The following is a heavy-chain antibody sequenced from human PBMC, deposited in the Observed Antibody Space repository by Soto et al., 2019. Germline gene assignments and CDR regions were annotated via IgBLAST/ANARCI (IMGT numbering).Heavy chain of an antibody. V-gene: IGHV3-30*18. Sequence: QVQLVDSGGGVVQPGRSLRLSCAASGFTFTTYGMHWVRRAPGKGLEWVAVISYDGSHAYYADSVKGRFTISRDNSKNTLYLQTNSLRAEDTSVYYCAKVRTYSVASGVDFWGLGTLVSVSS. CDR1: GFTFTTYG. J-gene: IGHJ4*02. D-gene: IGHD1-26*01. CDR3: AKVRTYSVASGVDF. CDR2: ISYDGSHA.